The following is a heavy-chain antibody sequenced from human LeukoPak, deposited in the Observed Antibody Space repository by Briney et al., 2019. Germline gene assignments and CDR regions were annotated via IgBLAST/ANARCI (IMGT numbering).Heavy chain of an antibody. CDR1: GGSISTNTW. CDR2: TSHDGNA. J-gene: IGHJ6*02. CDR3: ASPLYRWSRPYYYGMDV. D-gene: IGHD3-16*02. Sequence: SETLSLTCAVSGGSISTNTWWSWVRQPPGKGLEWIGQTSHDGNADYTPSLKSRVTISVDKSKNQLSLKLSSVTAADTAVYYCASPLYRWSRPYYYGMDVWGQGTTVTVSS. V-gene: IGHV4-4*02.